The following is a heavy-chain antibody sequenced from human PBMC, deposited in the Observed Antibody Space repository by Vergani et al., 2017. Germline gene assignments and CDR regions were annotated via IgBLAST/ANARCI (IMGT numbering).Heavy chain of an antibody. D-gene: IGHD6-19*01. V-gene: IGHV4-61*10. CDR2: IYYSGST. Sequence: QVQLQESGPGLVKPSETLTLTCTVSGGSVSSGSYYWSWIRQPAGKGLEWIGYIYYSGSTNYNPSLKSRVTISVDTSKNQFSLKLSSVTAADTAVYYCARTAGYSSGWYDAFDIWGQGTMVTVSS. CDR3: ARTAGYSSGWYDAFDI. J-gene: IGHJ3*02. CDR1: GGSVSSGSYY.